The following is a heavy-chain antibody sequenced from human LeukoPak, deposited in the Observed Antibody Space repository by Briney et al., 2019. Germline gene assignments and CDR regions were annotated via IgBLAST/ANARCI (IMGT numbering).Heavy chain of an antibody. V-gene: IGHV3-30*18. J-gene: IGHJ4*02. Sequence: WGAPRLSCAAPWFTLRSYCMHWVRQAPGKGLGWGAVISYDGSNKYYADSVKGRFTISRDNSKNTLYLQMNSLRAEDTAVYYCAKLARQLVQGGAFDYWGQGTLVTVSS. D-gene: IGHD6-13*01. CDR1: WFTLRSYC. CDR3: AKLARQLVQGGAFDY. CDR2: ISYDGSNK.